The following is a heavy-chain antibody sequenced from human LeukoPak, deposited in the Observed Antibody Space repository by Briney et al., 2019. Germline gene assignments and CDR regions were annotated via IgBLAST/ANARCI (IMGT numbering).Heavy chain of an antibody. D-gene: IGHD4-11*01. Sequence: SETLSLTCAVYGGSFSGYYWSWIRQPPGKGLEWIGEINHSGSTNYNPSLKSRVTISVDTSKNQFSLKLSSVTAADTVVYYCARLSTVTTSFDLWGQGTLVTVSS. CDR2: INHSGST. V-gene: IGHV4-34*01. J-gene: IGHJ4*02. CDR3: ARLSTVTTSFDL. CDR1: GGSFSGYY.